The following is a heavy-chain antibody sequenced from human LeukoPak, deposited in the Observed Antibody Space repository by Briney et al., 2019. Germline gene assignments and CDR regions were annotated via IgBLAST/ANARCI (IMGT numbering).Heavy chain of an antibody. CDR3: GRLLDNDISGVPDTFDV. Sequence: SETLSLTCTGSGGSLSGNYWSWIRQRPGKRLKWIGYVSYTETTKYNTSLHSVATISIKTSKSEFSLQRTSVTSAATAEYSAGRLLDNDISGVPDTFDVWGQGTTVIVSS. CDR2: VSYTETT. J-gene: IGHJ3*01. CDR1: GGSLSGNY. V-gene: IGHV4-59*01. D-gene: IGHD3-22*01.